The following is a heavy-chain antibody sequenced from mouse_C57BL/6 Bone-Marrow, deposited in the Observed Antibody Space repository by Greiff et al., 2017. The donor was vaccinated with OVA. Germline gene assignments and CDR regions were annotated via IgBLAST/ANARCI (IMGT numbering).Heavy chain of an antibody. D-gene: IGHD2-3*01. CDR3: AREGYYQTWFAY. J-gene: IGHJ3*01. Sequence: QVQLQQPGAELVKPGASVKLSCKASGYTFTSYWMHWVKQRPGQGLEWIGMIHPNSGSTNYNEKFKSKATLTVDKSSSTAYMQLSSLTSEDSAVYYCAREGYYQTWFAYWGQGTLGTVSA. V-gene: IGHV1-64*01. CDR2: IHPNSGST. CDR1: GYTFTSYW.